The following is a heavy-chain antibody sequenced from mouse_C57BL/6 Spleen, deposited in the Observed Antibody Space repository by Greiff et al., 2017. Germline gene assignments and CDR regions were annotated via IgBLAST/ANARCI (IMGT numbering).Heavy chain of an antibody. V-gene: IGHV14-4*01. CDR1: GFNITDDY. CDR3: TPSRGYGGSYGAWFAY. J-gene: IGHJ3*01. CDR2: IDPENGDT. D-gene: IGHD1-1*01. Sequence: VQLQQSGAELVRPGASVKLSCTASGFNITDDYMHWVKQRPEQGLEWIGWIDPENGDTEYASKFQGKATITADTSSNTAYLQLSSLTSEDTAVYYCTPSRGYGGSYGAWFAYWGQGTLVTVSA.